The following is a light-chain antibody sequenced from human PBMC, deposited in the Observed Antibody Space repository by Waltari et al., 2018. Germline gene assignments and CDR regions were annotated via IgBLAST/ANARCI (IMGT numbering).Light chain of an antibody. Sequence: ETLMTQSPATLYVSPGERVTLSCRASQSVTTNLAWYQQKPGQAPRLLIYRASTRATGVPARFSGSGSGTEFTLTINALQSEDFAVYYCHQYNNWPPNTFGQGTLLEIK. CDR1: QSVTTN. CDR2: RAS. J-gene: IGKJ2*01. CDR3: HQYNNWPPNT. V-gene: IGKV3-15*01.